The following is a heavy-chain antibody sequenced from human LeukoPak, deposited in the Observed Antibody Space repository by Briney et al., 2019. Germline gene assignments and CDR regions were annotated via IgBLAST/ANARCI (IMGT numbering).Heavy chain of an antibody. CDR1: GYTFTSYD. D-gene: IGHD2-21*02. J-gene: IGHJ6*02. V-gene: IGHV1-8*01. Sequence: SVKVSCKASGYTFTSYDINWVRQAAGQGVEWMGWMNPNRGNTGYAQKFQGRVNMTRKTAISTAYMELSSLRSEDTAVYYCARGGYCGGDCYSGYYGMDVWGQGTTVTVSS. CDR2: MNPNRGNT. CDR3: ARGGYCGGDCYSGYYGMDV.